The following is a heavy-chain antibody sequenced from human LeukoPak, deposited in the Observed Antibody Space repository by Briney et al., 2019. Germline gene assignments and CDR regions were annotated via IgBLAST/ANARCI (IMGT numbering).Heavy chain of an antibody. CDR1: GFTFSSYA. CDR3: ARQVNSGYEGLSYYFDY. Sequence: PGGSLRLSCAASGFTFSSYAMSWIRQPPGKGLEWIGSIYYSGSTYYNPSLKSRVTISVDTSKNQFSLKLSSVTAADTAVYYCARQVNSGYEGLSYYFDYWGQGTLVTVSS. J-gene: IGHJ4*02. D-gene: IGHD5-12*01. CDR2: IYYSGST. V-gene: IGHV4-39*01.